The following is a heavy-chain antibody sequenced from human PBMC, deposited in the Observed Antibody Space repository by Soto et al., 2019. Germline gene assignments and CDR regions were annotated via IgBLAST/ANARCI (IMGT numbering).Heavy chain of an antibody. CDR1: GGSFSGYY. CDR3: AREQRYYYGSGSRMDV. J-gene: IGHJ6*02. CDR2: INHSGST. Sequence: SETLSLTCAVYGGSFSGYYWSWIRQPPGKGLEWIGEINHSGSTNYNPSLKSRVTISVDTSKNQFSLKLSSVTAADTAVYYCAREQRYYYGSGSRMDVWGQGTTVTVS. V-gene: IGHV4-34*01. D-gene: IGHD3-10*01.